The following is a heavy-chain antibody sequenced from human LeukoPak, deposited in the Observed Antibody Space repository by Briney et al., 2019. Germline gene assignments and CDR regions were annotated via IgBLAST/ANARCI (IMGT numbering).Heavy chain of an antibody. V-gene: IGHV3-23*05. CDR3: AKDPQHPLDY. Sequence: PGGSLRLSCAASGFTFSSYVMTWVRQAPGKGLEWVSTICNSDELHYADSVKGRFTISRDNSKNTLYLQMNNLKVEDTAIYSCAKDPQHPLDYWGRGTLVTVSP. CDR1: GFTFSSYV. J-gene: IGHJ4*02. CDR2: ICNSDEL. D-gene: IGHD2-2*01.